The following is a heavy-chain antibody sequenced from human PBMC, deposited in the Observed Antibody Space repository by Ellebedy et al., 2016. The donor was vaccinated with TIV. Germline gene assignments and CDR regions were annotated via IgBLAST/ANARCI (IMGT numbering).Heavy chain of an antibody. CDR3: ARDAAGNGGKLDY. CDR1: GFTVTTNY. J-gene: IGHJ4*02. CDR2: LFSAADGGET. D-gene: IGHD4-23*01. Sequence: GESLKISCAASGFTVTTNYMNWVRQAPGKGLEWVPVLFSAADGGETHYADSVKGRFTISRDSSKNTLYLQMTSLRAEDTAVYYCARDAAGNGGKLDYWGQGALVTVSS. V-gene: IGHV3-53*01.